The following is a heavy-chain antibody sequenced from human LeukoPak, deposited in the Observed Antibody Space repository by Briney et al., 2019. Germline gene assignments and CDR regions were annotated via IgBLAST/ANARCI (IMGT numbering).Heavy chain of an antibody. Sequence: ASVKVSFTASGYTFTIYGISWVRQAPGQGLEWMGWISAYNGNTNYAQKLQGRVTMTTDTSTSTAYMELRSLRSDDTAVYYCARDIRRRLLWFGEIPPFDPWGQGTLVTVSS. CDR3: ARDIRRRLLWFGEIPPFDP. CDR1: GYTFTIYG. D-gene: IGHD3-10*01. J-gene: IGHJ5*02. V-gene: IGHV1-18*04. CDR2: ISAYNGNT.